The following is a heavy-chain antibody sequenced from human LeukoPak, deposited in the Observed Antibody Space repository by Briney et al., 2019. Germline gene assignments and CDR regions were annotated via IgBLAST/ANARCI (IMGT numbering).Heavy chain of an antibody. CDR3: AKDTRSGGSCYDH. Sequence: GRSLRLSCAASGFTFDDYAMHWVRQAAGKGLEWVSGISWNSGSIGYADSVKGRFTISRDNAKNSLYLQMNSLRAEDTALYYCAKDTRSGGSCYDHWGQGTLVTVSS. CDR1: GFTFDDYA. D-gene: IGHD2-15*01. V-gene: IGHV3-9*01. CDR2: ISWNSGSI. J-gene: IGHJ5*02.